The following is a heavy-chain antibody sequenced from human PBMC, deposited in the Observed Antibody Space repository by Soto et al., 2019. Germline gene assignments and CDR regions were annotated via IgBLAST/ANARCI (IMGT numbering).Heavy chain of an antibody. CDR3: ATELRYLEWFTRPDY. CDR1: GFAFGCYA. D-gene: IGHD3-3*01. CDR2: VTSGGTT. Sequence: EAQLVESGGGLVQPGGSLRLSCAASGFAFGCYAMNWVRQAPGKGLEWVSAVTSGGTTYYADSMGGRFTISRDNSKNTLYLQMNSLRAEDTAVYYCATELRYLEWFTRPDYWGQGTLVTVSS. J-gene: IGHJ4*02. V-gene: IGHV3-23*04.